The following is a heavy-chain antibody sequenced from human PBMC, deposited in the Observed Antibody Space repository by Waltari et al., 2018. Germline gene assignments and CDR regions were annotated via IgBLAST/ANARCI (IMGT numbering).Heavy chain of an antibody. CDR3: ARGDSSGWYYFDY. D-gene: IGHD6-19*01. CDR1: GYTFTSYD. CDR2: MNPNSGNT. V-gene: IGHV1-8*01. Sequence: QVQLVQSGAEVKKPGASVKVSCQASGYTFTSYDIHWEQQATGQGLEWMGWMNPNSGNTGYAQKFQGRVTMTRNTSISTAYMELSSLRSEDTAVYYCARGDSSGWYYFDYWGQGTLVTVSS. J-gene: IGHJ4*02.